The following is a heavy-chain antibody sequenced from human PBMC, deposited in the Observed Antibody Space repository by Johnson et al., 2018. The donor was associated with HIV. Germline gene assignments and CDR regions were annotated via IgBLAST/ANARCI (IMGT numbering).Heavy chain of an antibody. D-gene: IGHD3-22*01. CDR3: ARDLKSYYDSSGYFDAFDI. CDR1: GFTFDDYG. CDR2: INWNGGST. Sequence: VQLVESGGGVVQPGRSLRLSCAASGFTFDDYGMSWVRQAPGKGLEWVSGINWNGGSTGYADSVKGRFTISRDNAKNSLYLQMNSLRAEDTALYYCARDLKSYYDSSGYFDAFDIWGQGTMVTVSS. V-gene: IGHV3-20*04. J-gene: IGHJ3*02.